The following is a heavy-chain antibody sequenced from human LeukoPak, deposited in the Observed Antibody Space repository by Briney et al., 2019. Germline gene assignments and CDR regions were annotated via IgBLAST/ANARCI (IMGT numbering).Heavy chain of an antibody. Sequence: GGSLRLSCAASGFTFSSYWMSWVRQAPGKGLEWVSAISGSGGSTYYADSVKGRFTISRDNSKNTLYLQMNSLRAEDTAVYYCARVATSVPAFDYWGQGTLVTVSS. V-gene: IGHV3-23*01. J-gene: IGHJ4*02. CDR1: GFTFSSYW. D-gene: IGHD5-12*01. CDR2: ISGSGGST. CDR3: ARVATSVPAFDY.